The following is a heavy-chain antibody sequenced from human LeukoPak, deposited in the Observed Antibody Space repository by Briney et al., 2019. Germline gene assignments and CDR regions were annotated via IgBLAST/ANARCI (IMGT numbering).Heavy chain of an antibody. J-gene: IGHJ4*02. CDR3: AKDTPLRYFDWPEGYFDY. D-gene: IGHD3-9*01. Sequence: GSLRLSSAASGFTFSSYAMSWVRQAPGKGREWVSAISGSGGSTYYADSVKGRFTISRDNSKNTLYLQMNGLRAEDTAVYYRAKDTPLRYFDWPEGYFDYWGQGTLVTVSS. CDR2: ISGSGGST. CDR1: GFTFSSYA. V-gene: IGHV3-23*01.